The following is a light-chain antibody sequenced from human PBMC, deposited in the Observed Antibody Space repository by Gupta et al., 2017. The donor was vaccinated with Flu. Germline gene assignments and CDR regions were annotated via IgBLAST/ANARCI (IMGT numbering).Light chain of an antibody. J-gene: IGKJ3*01. V-gene: IGKV1-39*01. CDR2: AAS. CDR1: QSISSY. CDR3: QQSYSTPFT. Sequence: DLKMPPPPSSLSASVGDRVTITCRASQSISSYLNWYQQKPGKAPKLLIYAASSLQSGVPSRFSGSGSGTDFTLTVSSLQPEDFATYYCQQSYSTPFTFGPGTKVDIK.